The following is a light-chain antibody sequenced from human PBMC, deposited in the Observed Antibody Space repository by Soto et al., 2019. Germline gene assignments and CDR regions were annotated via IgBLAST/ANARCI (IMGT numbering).Light chain of an antibody. V-gene: IGLV2-14*01. CDR1: SSDVGAYDY. CDR2: EVT. CDR3: SSYTRSSTYV. J-gene: IGLJ1*01. Sequence: QSALTQPASVSASPGQSIAISCSGTSSDVGAYDYVSWYQHHPGKAPKLIIYEVTYRPSGVSNRFSASKSGNTASLTISGLHAEDEADYYCSSYTRSSTYVFGTGTKVTVL.